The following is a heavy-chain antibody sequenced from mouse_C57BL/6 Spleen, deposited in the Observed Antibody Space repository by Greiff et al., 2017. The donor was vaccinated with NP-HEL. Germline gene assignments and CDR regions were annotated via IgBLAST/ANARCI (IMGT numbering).Heavy chain of an antibody. D-gene: IGHD1-1*01. CDR1: GFSFNTYA. CDR2: IRSKSNNYAT. V-gene: IGHV10-1*01. CDR3: VRHDRYYYGSSRGYAMDY. J-gene: IGHJ4*01. Sequence: EVQLQESGGGLVQPKGSLKLSCAASGFSFNTYAMNWVRQAPGKGLEWVARIRSKSNNYATYYADSVKDRFTISRDDSESMLYLQMNNLKTEDTAMYYCVRHDRYYYGSSRGYAMDYWGQGTSVTVSS.